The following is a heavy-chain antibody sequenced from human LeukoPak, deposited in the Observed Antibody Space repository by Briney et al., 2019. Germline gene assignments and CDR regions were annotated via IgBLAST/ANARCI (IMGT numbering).Heavy chain of an antibody. CDR2: MNPNSGNT. Sequence: GASVKVSCKASGYTFTSYDINWVRQATEQGLEWMGWMNPNSGNTGYAQKFQGRVTMTRNTSISTAYMELSSLRSEDTAVYYCARVWIGYCSSTSCPHLDYWGQGTLVTVSS. V-gene: IGHV1-8*01. CDR1: GYTFTSYD. D-gene: IGHD2-2*01. CDR3: ARVWIGYCSSTSCPHLDY. J-gene: IGHJ4*02.